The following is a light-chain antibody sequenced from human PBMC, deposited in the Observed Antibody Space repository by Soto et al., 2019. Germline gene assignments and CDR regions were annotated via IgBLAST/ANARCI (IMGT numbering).Light chain of an antibody. CDR1: SSDVGGYNY. CDR3: SSYTRSSTSYV. J-gene: IGLJ1*01. Sequence: LTQPASVPGSPGQSITISCTGTSSDVGGYNYVSWYQQHPGKAPKLMIYEVSNRPSRVSNRFSGSKSGNTASLTISGLQAEDEADYYCSSYTRSSTSYVFGTGTKVTVL. CDR2: EVS. V-gene: IGLV2-14*01.